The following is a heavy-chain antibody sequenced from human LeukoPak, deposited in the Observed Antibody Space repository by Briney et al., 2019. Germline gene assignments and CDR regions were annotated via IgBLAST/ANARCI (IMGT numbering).Heavy chain of an antibody. CDR1: DGSFSGYS. D-gene: IGHD5-18*01. J-gene: IGHJ4*02. V-gene: IGHV4-34*01. CDR3: ARSYGYGTNFDY. Sequence: RPSETLSLTCAVYDGSFSGYSWSWIRQPPGKGLEWIGEINHSGSTNYNPSLKSRVTISLDTSKNQFSLRLSSVTAADTAVYYCARSYGYGTNFDYWGQGTLVTVSS. CDR2: INHSGST.